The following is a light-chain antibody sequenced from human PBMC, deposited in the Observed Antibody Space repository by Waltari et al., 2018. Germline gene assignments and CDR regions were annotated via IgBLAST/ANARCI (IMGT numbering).Light chain of an antibody. CDR3: GTWDSSLSGAV. V-gene: IGLV1-51*02. CDR1: SSNIGNNY. J-gene: IGLJ7*01. CDR2: ENT. Sequence: QSVLTQPPSVSAAPGQRVTISCSGGSSNIGNNYVSWYRQFPGTPPKLLIDENTERPAGIPGRFSGSKSGTSATLDITGLQAGDEADYYCGTWDSSLSGAVFGGGTHLTVL.